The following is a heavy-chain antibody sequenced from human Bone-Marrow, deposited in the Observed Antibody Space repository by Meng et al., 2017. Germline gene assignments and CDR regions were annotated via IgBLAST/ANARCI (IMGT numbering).Heavy chain of an antibody. Sequence: QVHLVESGGGVVQPGRSLRLSCAASGFTFSSYGMHWVRQDPGKGLEWVAVISYDGSNKYYADSVKGRFTISRDNSKKTLYLQMNSLRVEDTAVYYCAKDRDDSSGYYYFEYWGQGTLVTVSS. D-gene: IGHD3-22*01. J-gene: IGHJ4*02. CDR1: GFTFSSYG. CDR3: AKDRDDSSGYYYFEY. V-gene: IGHV3-30*18. CDR2: ISYDGSNK.